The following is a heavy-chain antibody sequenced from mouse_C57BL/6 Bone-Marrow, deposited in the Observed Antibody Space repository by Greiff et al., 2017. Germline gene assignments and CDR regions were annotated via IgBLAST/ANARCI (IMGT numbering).Heavy chain of an antibody. V-gene: IGHV1-26*01. Sequence: EVQVVESGPELVKPGASVKISCKASGYTFTDYYMNWVKQSHGKSLEWIGDINPNNGGTSYNQKFKGKATLTVDKSSSTAYMELRSLTSEDSAVYYCASQDSSGYDYFDYWGQGTTLTVSS. CDR1: GYTFTDYY. D-gene: IGHD3-2*02. J-gene: IGHJ2*01. CDR2: INPNNGGT. CDR3: ASQDSSGYDYFDY.